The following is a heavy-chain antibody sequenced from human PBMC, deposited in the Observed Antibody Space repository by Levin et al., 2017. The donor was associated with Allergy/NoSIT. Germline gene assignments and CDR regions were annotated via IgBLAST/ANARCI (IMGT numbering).Heavy chain of an antibody. CDR2: ISYDGSGK. Sequence: LSLTCAASWFPFSNSAMHWVRPAPGKGPEWVAVISYDGSGKYYADSVKGRFTISRDNSKNTLYLQVNSLKPEDTAVYYCAVQRSPGIVDATMGFDYWGQGTLVTVSS. CDR1: WFPFSNSA. D-gene: IGHD1-26*01. CDR3: AVQRSPGIVDATMGFDY. V-gene: IGHV3-30-3*01. J-gene: IGHJ4*02.